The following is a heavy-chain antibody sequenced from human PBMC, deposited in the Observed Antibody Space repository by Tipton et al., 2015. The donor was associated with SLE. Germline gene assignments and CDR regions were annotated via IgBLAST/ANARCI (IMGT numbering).Heavy chain of an antibody. V-gene: IGHV4-39*07. J-gene: IGHJ4*02. CDR3: ALQYDSSGYYWF. D-gene: IGHD3-22*01. CDR2: IYYSGST. CDR1: GGSVSSSTYY. Sequence: GLVKPSGTLSLTCAVSGGSVSSSTYYWGWIRQPPGKGLEWIGSIYYSGSTFYNPSLRSRVTMSVDTSKNQFSLKLSSVTAADTAVYYCALQYDSSGYYWFWGQGTLVTVSS.